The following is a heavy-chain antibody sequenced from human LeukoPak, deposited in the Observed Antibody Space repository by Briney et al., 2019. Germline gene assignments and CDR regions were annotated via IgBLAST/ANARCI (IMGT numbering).Heavy chain of an antibody. Sequence: GGSLRLSCAASGFTFSSYWMSWVRQAPGKGLEWVSGTNWDGNNIGYADSVKGRFSISRDNGKNSLYLQMNSLRVEDTALYFCAKDKAYCGGGTCRQDYYGLDVWGQGTTVTVSS. V-gene: IGHV3-9*01. J-gene: IGHJ6*02. CDR2: TNWDGNNI. D-gene: IGHD2-21*01. CDR3: AKDKAYCGGGTCRQDYYGLDV. CDR1: GFTFSSYW.